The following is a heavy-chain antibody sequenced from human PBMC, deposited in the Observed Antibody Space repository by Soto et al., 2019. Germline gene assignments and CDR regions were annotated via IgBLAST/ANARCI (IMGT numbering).Heavy chain of an antibody. V-gene: IGHV1-3*01. CDR1: GYTFTSYA. CDR3: ARHDCISTSCYYYYYYSMDV. Sequence: ASVKVSCKASGYTFTSYAMHWARPAPGQRLEWMGWINAGNGNTKYSQKFQGRVTITADESTSTAYMELSSLRSEDTAVYYCARHDCISTSCYYYYYYSMDVWGQGTTVTVSS. CDR2: INAGNGNT. J-gene: IGHJ6*02. D-gene: IGHD2-2*01.